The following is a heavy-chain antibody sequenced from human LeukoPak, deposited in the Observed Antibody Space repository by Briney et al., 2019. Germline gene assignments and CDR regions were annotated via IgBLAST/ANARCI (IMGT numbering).Heavy chain of an antibody. CDR3: ARQITIFGVVTGFDY. V-gene: IGHV5-51*01. CDR1: GYSFTSYW. Sequence: PGESLQISCQGSGYSFTSYWIGWVRQMPGKGLEWMGIIYPGDSDTRYSPSFQGQVTISADKSISTAYLQWSSLKASDTAMYYCARQITIFGVVTGFDYWGQGTLVTVSS. J-gene: IGHJ4*02. D-gene: IGHD3-3*01. CDR2: IYPGDSDT.